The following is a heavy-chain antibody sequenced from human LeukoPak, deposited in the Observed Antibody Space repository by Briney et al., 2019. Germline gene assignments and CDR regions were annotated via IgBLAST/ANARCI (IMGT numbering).Heavy chain of an antibody. J-gene: IGHJ6*03. CDR3: ARDGTTVTQPIHYYYYYMDV. CDR2: ISYDGSNK. V-gene: IGHV3-30*04. CDR1: GFTFSSYA. Sequence: SGRSLRLSCAASGFTFSSYAMHWVRQAPGKRLEWVAVISYDGSNKYYADSVKGRFTISRDNSKNTLYLQMNSLRAEDTAVYYCARDGTTVTQPIHYYYYYMDVWGKGTTVTVSS. D-gene: IGHD4-17*01.